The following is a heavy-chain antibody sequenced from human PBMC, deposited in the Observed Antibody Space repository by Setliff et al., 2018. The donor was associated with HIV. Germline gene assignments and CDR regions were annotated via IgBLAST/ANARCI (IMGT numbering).Heavy chain of an antibody. CDR2: IRSKANGGTT. J-gene: IGHJ4*02. D-gene: IGHD4-17*01. V-gene: IGHV3-49*04. CDR3: TRDDYCIEH. Sequence: GESPKISCTASGFSFGDYVMNWVRQAPGKGLEWVGFIRSKANGGTTEYAASVKGRFTISRDDSKSIAYLQMNSLKTEDTAVYYCTRDDYCIEHWGQGTLVTVSS. CDR1: GFSFGDYV.